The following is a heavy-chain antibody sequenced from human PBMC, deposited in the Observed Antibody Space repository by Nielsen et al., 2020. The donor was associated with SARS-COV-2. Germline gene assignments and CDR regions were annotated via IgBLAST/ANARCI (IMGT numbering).Heavy chain of an antibody. V-gene: IGHV3-23*01. D-gene: IGHD6-19*01. Sequence: GESLKISCAASGFTFSNFAMSWVRQAPGKGLEWVSVFSGTVASIYYAGSVEGRFTISRDNSKNILYLQMSNLRAEDTAVYYCAKESRGWFRAGGDYMDVWGKGTTVTVSS. CDR1: GFTFSNFA. J-gene: IGHJ6*03. CDR2: FSGTVASI. CDR3: AKESRGWFRAGGDYMDV.